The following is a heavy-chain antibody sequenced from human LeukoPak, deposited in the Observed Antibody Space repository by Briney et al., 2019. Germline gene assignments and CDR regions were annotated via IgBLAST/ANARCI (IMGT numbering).Heavy chain of an antibody. CDR2: MNPKSGNT. CDR1: GYTFTSYD. D-gene: IGHD1-26*01. CDR3: AREVGPLDY. J-gene: IGHJ4*02. V-gene: IGHV1-8*01. Sequence: ASVKVSCKASGYTFTSYDINWMRQATGQALEWMGWMNPKSGNTGYAQKFQGRVTMTRNTSISTAYMELSSLRSEDTAVYYCAREVGPLDYWGQGNLVTVSS.